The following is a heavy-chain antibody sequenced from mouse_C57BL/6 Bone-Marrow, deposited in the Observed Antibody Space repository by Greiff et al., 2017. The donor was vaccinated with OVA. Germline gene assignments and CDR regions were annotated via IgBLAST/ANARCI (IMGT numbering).Heavy chain of an antibody. CDR3: AITTVVENYAMGD. Sequence: EVQLQQSGPGMVKPSQSLSLTCTVTGYSITSGYYWHWIRHFPGNKLELMGYISYSGSTNYNPSLQSRISITHDTSKHQFFLKLNSVTAEDTATYYCAITTVVENYAMGDWGQGTSVTVSS. J-gene: IGHJ4*01. D-gene: IGHD1-1*01. V-gene: IGHV3-1*01. CDR2: ISYSGST. CDR1: GYSITSGYY.